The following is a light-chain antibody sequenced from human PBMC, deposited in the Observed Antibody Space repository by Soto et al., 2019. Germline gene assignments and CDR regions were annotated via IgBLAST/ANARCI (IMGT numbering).Light chain of an antibody. J-gene: IGKJ5*01. V-gene: IGKV3-20*01. CDR3: QQYDQWPIT. CDR2: GAS. Sequence: EIVLTQSPGTLSLSPGERATLSCSASQSVSSSYLAWYQQKPGQAPRLLIYGASARALGIPDRFSGSGSGTEFSFTVTSLQSEDFAVYYCQQYDQWPITFGQGTLLEIK. CDR1: QSVSSSY.